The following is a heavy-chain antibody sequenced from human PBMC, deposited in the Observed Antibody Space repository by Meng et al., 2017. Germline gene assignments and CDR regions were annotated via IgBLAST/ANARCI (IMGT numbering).Heavy chain of an antibody. Sequence: QVQLVKSGAWMKKPGSSVHVPCKPSVYLVTSYDLHWLRQAPGQGLEWMGWVNPINGKTGYAQKFQGRLTMTRDTSIRTAYMELSSLKSEDTAIYYCARGGDYSSWDYWGEGTLVTVSS. V-gene: IGHV1-8*01. D-gene: IGHD4-11*01. CDR3: ARGGDYSSWDY. CDR1: VYLVTSYD. CDR2: VNPINGKT. J-gene: IGHJ4*02.